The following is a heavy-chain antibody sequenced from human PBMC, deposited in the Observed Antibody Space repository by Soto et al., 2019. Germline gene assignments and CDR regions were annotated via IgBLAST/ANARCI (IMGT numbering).Heavy chain of an antibody. CDR1: GASTISSSYY. J-gene: IGHJ5*02. V-gene: IGHV4-39*02. CDR2: INYSGST. CDR3: ARERLAVAGKGGWFDP. Sequence: PSETLSLTCTVSGASTISSSYYWGWIRQPPGKGLEWIGSINYSGSTYYNPSLKSRVTISADTSKNQFSLKLRSVTAADTAVYYCARERLAVAGKGGWFDPWGQETLVTVSS. D-gene: IGHD6-19*01.